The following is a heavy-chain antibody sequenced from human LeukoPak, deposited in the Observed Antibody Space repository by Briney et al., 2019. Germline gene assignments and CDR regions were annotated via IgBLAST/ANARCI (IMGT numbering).Heavy chain of an antibody. V-gene: IGHV4-59*01. Sequence: SETLSLTCTVSGGSISSYYWSWIRQPPGKGLECIGKIYDSGSTNYNPSLKSRVTISVDTSKNQFSLKLSSVTAADTAVYYCARGAHVVVVPAAIGDWFDPWGQGTLATVSS. CDR1: GGSISSYY. CDR3: ARGAHVVVVPAAIGDWFDP. D-gene: IGHD2-2*01. CDR2: IYDSGST. J-gene: IGHJ5*02.